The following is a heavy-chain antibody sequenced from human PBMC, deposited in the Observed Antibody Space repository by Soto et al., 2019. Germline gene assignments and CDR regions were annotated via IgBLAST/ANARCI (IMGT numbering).Heavy chain of an antibody. V-gene: IGHV1-69*01. D-gene: IGHD3-3*01. CDR2: IIPIFGRA. CDR1: GGTFSSYA. CDR3: ARDHSPVNYDFWSGYYSSQDYYYYGMDV. J-gene: IGHJ6*02. Sequence: QVQLVQSGAEVKKPGSSVKVSCKASGGTFSSYAISWVRQAPGQGLEWMGGIIPIFGRANYAQKFQGRVTITADESPSTAYMELSSLRSEDTAVYYCARDHSPVNYDFWSGYYSSQDYYYYGMDVWGQGTTVTVSS.